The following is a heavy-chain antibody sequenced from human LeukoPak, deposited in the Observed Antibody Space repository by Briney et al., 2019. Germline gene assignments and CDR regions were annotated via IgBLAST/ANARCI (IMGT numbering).Heavy chain of an antibody. Sequence: ASVKVSCKASGYSFIGYYIHWLRQAPGQGLEWMGWITPSGGTNYPQKFQGRVAITWDTSITTAYMDLSRLTSDDTAVYYCARDRYGDGFAHLDYWGQGALVTVSS. V-gene: IGHV1-2*02. D-gene: IGHD5-24*01. CDR1: GYSFIGYY. J-gene: IGHJ4*02. CDR3: ARDRYGDGFAHLDY. CDR2: ITPSGGT.